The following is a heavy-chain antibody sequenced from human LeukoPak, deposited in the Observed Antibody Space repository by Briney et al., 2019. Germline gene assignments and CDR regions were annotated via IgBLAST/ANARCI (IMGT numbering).Heavy chain of an antibody. Sequence: GGSPRLSCAASGFTFSSYSMNWVRQAPGKGLEWVSYISSLSRTIYYADSVKGRFTISRDNAKSSLYLQMNSLRAEDTAVYYCARPRNWGSREGFDYWGQGTLVTVSS. V-gene: IGHV3-48*01. CDR1: GFTFSSYS. CDR2: ISSLSRTI. D-gene: IGHD7-27*01. CDR3: ARPRNWGSREGFDY. J-gene: IGHJ4*02.